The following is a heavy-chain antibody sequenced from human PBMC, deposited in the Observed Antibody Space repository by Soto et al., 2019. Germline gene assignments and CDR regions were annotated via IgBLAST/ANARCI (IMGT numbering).Heavy chain of an antibody. CDR3: ARDAEGSGSYYSNYYYYGMDV. D-gene: IGHD3-10*01. CDR2: ISYDGSNK. J-gene: IGHJ6*02. CDR1: GFTFSSYA. V-gene: IGHV3-30-3*01. Sequence: GGSLRLSCAASGFTFSSYAMHWVRQAPGKGLEWVAVISYDGSNKYYADSVKGRFTISRDNSKNTLYLQMNSLRAEDTAVCYCARDAEGSGSYYSNYYYYGMDVWGQGTTVTVSS.